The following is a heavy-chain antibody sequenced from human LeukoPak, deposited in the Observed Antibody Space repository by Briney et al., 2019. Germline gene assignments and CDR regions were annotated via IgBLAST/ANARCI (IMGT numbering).Heavy chain of an antibody. Sequence: ASVKVSCKASGGTFSSYAISWVRQAPGQGLEWMGRIIPILGIANYAQKFQGRVTITADKSTSTAYMGLSSLRSEDTAVYYCARDLGYYYGSGSYPFRYYYGMDVWGQGTTVTVSS. D-gene: IGHD3-10*01. CDR2: IIPILGIA. J-gene: IGHJ6*02. V-gene: IGHV1-69*04. CDR1: GGTFSSYA. CDR3: ARDLGYYYGSGSYPFRYYYGMDV.